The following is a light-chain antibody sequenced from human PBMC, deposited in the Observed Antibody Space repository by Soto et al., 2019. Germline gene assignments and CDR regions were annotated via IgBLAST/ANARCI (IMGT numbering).Light chain of an antibody. J-gene: IGKJ1*01. CDR3: QHYNSYSEA. Sequence: DIQMTQSPSTLSGSVGDRVTITCRASQTISSWLAWYQQKPGKAPKLLIYAASSLQSGVPSRFSGSGSATDFTLTISPLQTDDFATYYCQHYNSYSEAFGQGTKVDIK. V-gene: IGKV1-5*01. CDR1: QTISSW. CDR2: AAS.